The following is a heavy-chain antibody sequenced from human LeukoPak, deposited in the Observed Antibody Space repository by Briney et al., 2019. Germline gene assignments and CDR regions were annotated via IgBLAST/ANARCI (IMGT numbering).Heavy chain of an antibody. CDR1: GFIFSNYE. Sequence: PGGSLRLSCAGSGFIFSNYEMNWVRQAPGKGLEWVSYISSTGSDIYYADSVKGRFTISRDNAENSLFLQMNSLRAEDTAVHYCARDLPTGTYRAYFDNWGQGTLVTVSS. CDR3: ARDLPTGTYRAYFDN. CDR2: ISSTGSDI. J-gene: IGHJ4*02. D-gene: IGHD1-26*01. V-gene: IGHV3-48*03.